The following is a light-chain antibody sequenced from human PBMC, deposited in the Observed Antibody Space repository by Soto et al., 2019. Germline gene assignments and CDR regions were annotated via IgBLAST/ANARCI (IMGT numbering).Light chain of an antibody. CDR1: SSDIGAFNF. V-gene: IGLV2-14*03. CDR2: DVS. Sequence: QSALTQPASVSGSPGQSITISCTGTSSDIGAFNFVSWYQQHPGKVPKLMIYDVSYRPSGVSNRFSGSKSGITASLTISGLQAEDEAYYYCCSYTTSNTALFGGGTKVTVL. J-gene: IGLJ2*01. CDR3: CSYTTSNTAL.